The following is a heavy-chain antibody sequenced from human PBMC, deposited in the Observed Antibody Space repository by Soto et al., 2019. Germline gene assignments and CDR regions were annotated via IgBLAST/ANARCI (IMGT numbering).Heavy chain of an antibody. D-gene: IGHD3-9*01. CDR3: VKXPYDILTGYYIRNWFDP. J-gene: IGHJ5*02. V-gene: IGHV3-64D*06. Sequence: PGGSLRLSCSASGFTFSSYAMHWVRQAPGKGLEYVSAISSNGGSTYYADSVKGRFTISRDNSKNTLYLQMSSLRAEDTAVYYCVKXPYDILTGYYIRNWFDPWGQGTLVTVSS. CDR1: GFTFSSYA. CDR2: ISSNGGST.